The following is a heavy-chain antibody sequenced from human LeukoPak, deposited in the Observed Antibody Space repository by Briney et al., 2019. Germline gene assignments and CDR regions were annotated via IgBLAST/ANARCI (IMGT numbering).Heavy chain of an antibody. CDR1: GGSISSYY. Sequence: SETLSLTCTVSGGSISSYYWSWIRQPPGKGLEWIGYIYYSGSTNYNPSLKSRVTISVDTSKNQFSLKLSSVTAADTAVYYCARSSGCEPMYYFDYWGQGTLVTVSS. CDR2: IYYSGST. CDR3: ARSSGCEPMYYFDY. J-gene: IGHJ4*02. V-gene: IGHV4-59*01. D-gene: IGHD5-12*01.